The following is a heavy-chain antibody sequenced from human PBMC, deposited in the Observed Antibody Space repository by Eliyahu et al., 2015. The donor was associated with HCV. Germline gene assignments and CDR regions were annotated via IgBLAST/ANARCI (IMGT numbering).Heavy chain of an antibody. V-gene: IGHV3-23*01. J-gene: IGHJ4*02. CDR2: ISGSGGST. D-gene: IGHD6-19*01. CDR3: AKTREQWLVRGGDFDY. CDR1: GFTXSSXA. Sequence: EVQLLESGXGLVQPGGSLXLSXAASGFTXSSXAMGGVRQAPGKGLGWVSAISGSGGSTYYADSVKGRFTISRDNSKNTLYLQMNSLRAEDTAVYYCAKTREQWLVRGGDFDYWGQGTLVTVSS.